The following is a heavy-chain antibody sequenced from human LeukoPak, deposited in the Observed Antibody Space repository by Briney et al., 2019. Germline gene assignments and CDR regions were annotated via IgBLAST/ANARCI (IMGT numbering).Heavy chain of an antibody. CDR1: DGSITNYY. V-gene: IGHV4-59*01. CDR2: IYSSGST. CDR3: ARDGSYYVY. Sequence: PSETLSVTCTVSDGSITNYYWSWIRQPPGKELEWIGYIYSSGSTNYNPSLKSRVTMSVDTSKNQFSLNLTSVTAADTAVYYCARDGSYYVYWGQGSLVSVSS. J-gene: IGHJ4*02. D-gene: IGHD1-26*01.